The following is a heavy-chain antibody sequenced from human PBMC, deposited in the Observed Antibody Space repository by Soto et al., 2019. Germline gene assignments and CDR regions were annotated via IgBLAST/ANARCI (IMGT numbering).Heavy chain of an antibody. Sequence: QLQQSGPGLVKPSQTLSLTCGISGDSVSSNSATWNWIRQSPSRGLERLGRTYLRSKWYNEYAVSVKSRIAISPDTSKNHFSLQLSSVTPEDTAVYFCARAAVAFDAFDLWGQGTVVTVSS. J-gene: IGHJ3*01. CDR3: ARAAVAFDAFDL. CDR1: GDSVSSNSAT. V-gene: IGHV6-1*01. CDR2: TYLRSKWYN. D-gene: IGHD2-15*01.